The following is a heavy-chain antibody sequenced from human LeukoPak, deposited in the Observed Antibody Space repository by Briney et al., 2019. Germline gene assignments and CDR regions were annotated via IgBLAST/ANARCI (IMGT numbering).Heavy chain of an antibody. Sequence: PGGSLRLSCAATGFTFSSYSMNWVRQAPGKGLEWVSSISTSSSYIYYADSVKGRFTISRDNARNSLYLQMNSLRAEDTAVYYCARSPSGTYSLIGFLDYWGQGTLVTVSS. J-gene: IGHJ4*02. V-gene: IGHV3-21*01. CDR2: ISTSSSYI. CDR1: GFTFSSYS. CDR3: ARSPSGTYSLIGFLDY. D-gene: IGHD1-26*01.